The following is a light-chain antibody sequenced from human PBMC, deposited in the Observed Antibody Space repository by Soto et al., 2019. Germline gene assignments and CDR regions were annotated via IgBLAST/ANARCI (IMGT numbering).Light chain of an antibody. CDR1: QSVRSSD. CDR2: GAS. V-gene: IGKV3-20*01. J-gene: IGKJ2*01. CDR3: QQFGNSPYT. Sequence: EIVLTQSPGTLSLSPGERATRSCRASQSVRSSDLAWYQQKPGQSPRLLIYGASSRATGIPDRFSGSGSGTDFTLTISRLEPEDFAVYYCQQFGNSPYTFGQGTKLDIK.